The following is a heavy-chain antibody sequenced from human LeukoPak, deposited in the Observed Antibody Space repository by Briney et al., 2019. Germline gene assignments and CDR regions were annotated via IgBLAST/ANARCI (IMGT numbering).Heavy chain of an antibody. Sequence: SETLSLTCTVSGGSISSYYWSWIRQPPGKGLEWIGYFYYSGSTNYNPSLKSRVTISVDTSKNQFSLKLSSVTAADTAVYYCARHSGFLEWLLDYWGQGTLVTVSS. CDR2: FYYSGST. V-gene: IGHV4-59*08. J-gene: IGHJ4*02. CDR1: GGSISSYY. D-gene: IGHD3-3*01. CDR3: ARHSGFLEWLLDY.